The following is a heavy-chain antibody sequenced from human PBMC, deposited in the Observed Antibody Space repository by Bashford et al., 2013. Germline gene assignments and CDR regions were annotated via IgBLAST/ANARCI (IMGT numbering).Heavy chain of an antibody. D-gene: IGHD4/OR15-4a*01. CDR2: IHYRGTT. V-gene: IGHV4-31*11. CDR1: GDSMNSGRHY. Sequence: SETLSLTCVVSGDSMNSGRHYWSWFRQHTGKGLEWIGYIHYRGTTFYHPSFKSRSTVSVDTSQRRFSLTLNSVTAADTAIYYCARVSDEYGEYEVVDYWGQGTLVTVSS. J-gene: IGHJ4*02. CDR3: ARVSDEYGEYEVVDY.